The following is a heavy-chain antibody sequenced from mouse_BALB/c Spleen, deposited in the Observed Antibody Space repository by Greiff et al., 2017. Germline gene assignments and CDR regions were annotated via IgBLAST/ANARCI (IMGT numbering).Heavy chain of an antibody. CDR1: GFNIKDYY. CDR3: ARDYYGSRD. V-gene: IGHV14-1*02. Sequence: EVQLRQSGAELVGPGALVKFSCKASGFNIKDYYMHWVKQRPEQGREWIGWIDPENGNTIYDPKFQGKASITADTSSNTAYLQLSSLTSEDTAVYYCARDYYGSRDWGQGTTLTVSS. CDR2: IDPENGNT. J-gene: IGHJ2*01. D-gene: IGHD1-1*01.